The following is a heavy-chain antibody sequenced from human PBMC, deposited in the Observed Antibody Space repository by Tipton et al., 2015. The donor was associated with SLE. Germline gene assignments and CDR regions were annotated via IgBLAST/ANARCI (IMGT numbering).Heavy chain of an antibody. Sequence: LRLSCTVSGYSVISGYHWSWIRQPPGKGLEWIGEINHSGSTNYNPSLKSRVTISIDTSKNQFSLKLSSVTAADTAVYYCARHGYGGYWGRGTLVTVSS. V-gene: IGHV4-34*01. CDR2: INHSGST. CDR1: GYSVISGYH. D-gene: IGHD3-16*01. CDR3: ARHGYGGY. J-gene: IGHJ4*02.